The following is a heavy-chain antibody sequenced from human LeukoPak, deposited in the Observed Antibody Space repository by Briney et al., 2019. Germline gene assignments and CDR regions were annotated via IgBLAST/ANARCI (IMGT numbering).Heavy chain of an antibody. V-gene: IGHV3-21*01. Sequence: AGPSLRIPCAAAGFTFGSYRMNWVRQALGKRMEWVSSISSSSSYIYYADSVKGRFTISRDNAKNSLYLQMNSLRAEDTAVYYCARDANYYDSSGYPYHLDYWGQGTLVTVSS. CDR2: ISSSSSYI. D-gene: IGHD3-22*01. J-gene: IGHJ4*02. CDR1: GFTFGSYR. CDR3: ARDANYYDSSGYPYHLDY.